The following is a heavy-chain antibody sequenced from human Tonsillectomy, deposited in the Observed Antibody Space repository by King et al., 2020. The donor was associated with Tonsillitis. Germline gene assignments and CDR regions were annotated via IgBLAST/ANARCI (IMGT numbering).Heavy chain of an antibody. Sequence: VQLVXFGGGLVQPGGSLRLSCVASGFTFSSYDMHWVRQATGKGLEWVSAXGTAGDTYYPDSXXGRFTISRENAKNSLYLQMNSLRDGDTAVYYCARGVXXXGXYXYNXXVWGXXXTVTVSS. CDR3: ARGVXXXGXYXYNXXV. CDR2: XGTAGDT. J-gene: IGHJ6*01. V-gene: IGHV3-13*01. CDR1: GFTFSSYD.